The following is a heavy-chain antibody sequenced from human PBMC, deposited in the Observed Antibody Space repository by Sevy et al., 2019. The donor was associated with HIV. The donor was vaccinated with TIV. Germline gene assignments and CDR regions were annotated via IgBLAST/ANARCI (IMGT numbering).Heavy chain of an antibody. CDR2: ISGSGDDT. V-gene: IGHV3-23*01. J-gene: IGHJ4*02. CDR1: GFTFSGYA. Sequence: GGSLRLSCTASGFTFSGYAMTWVRQAPGKGLEWVSTISGSGDDTYYAGSVKGRFTISRDNSKNTLYLQMNTLRAEDTAVYFCAKAYYHDSRGYYFNWGQGTLVTVSS. D-gene: IGHD3-22*01. CDR3: AKAYYHDSRGYYFN.